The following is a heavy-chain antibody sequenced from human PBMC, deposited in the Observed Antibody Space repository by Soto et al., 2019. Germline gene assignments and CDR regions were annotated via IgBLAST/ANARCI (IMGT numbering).Heavy chain of an antibody. D-gene: IGHD2-15*01. Sequence: GASVKVSCKASGYTFTSYDINWVRQATGQGLEWMGWMNPNSGNTGYAQKFQGRVTMTRNTSISTAYMELSSLRSEDTAVYYCATPYCSGGGCYEGFYYGMDVWGQGTTVTVSS. V-gene: IGHV1-8*01. CDR2: MNPNSGNT. CDR1: GYTFTSYD. J-gene: IGHJ6*02. CDR3: ATPYCSGGGCYEGFYYGMDV.